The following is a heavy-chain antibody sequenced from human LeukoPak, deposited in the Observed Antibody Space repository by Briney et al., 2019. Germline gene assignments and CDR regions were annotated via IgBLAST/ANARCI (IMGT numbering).Heavy chain of an antibody. D-gene: IGHD3-22*01. Sequence: GGSLRLSCAASGFTFSSYWMHWVRQAPGKGLVWVSRISDGGSTTTYADSVKGRFTISRDNAKNTLYLQMNGLRAEDTAVYYCSRSAYYDGSGNYNDYWGQGTLVTVSS. CDR1: GFTFSSYW. V-gene: IGHV3-74*01. CDR3: SRSAYYDGSGNYNDY. CDR2: ISDGGSTT. J-gene: IGHJ4*02.